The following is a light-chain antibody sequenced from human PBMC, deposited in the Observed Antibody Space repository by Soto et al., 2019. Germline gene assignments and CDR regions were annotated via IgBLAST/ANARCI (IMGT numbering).Light chain of an antibody. V-gene: IGKV3-11*01. CDR2: DAS. CDR3: QQHNDWPT. CDR1: VTIGNY. J-gene: IGKJ5*01. Sequence: EIVLTQSPVTLSLSPGERATLSCRASVTIGNYLAWYQQRPGQAPRLLIYDASNRATGIPARFSGSGSGTEFILTISSVESEDFAIYYCQQHNDWPTFGQGTRLEIK.